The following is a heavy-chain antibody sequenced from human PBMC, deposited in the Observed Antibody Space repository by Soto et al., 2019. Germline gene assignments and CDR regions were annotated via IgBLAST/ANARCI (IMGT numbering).Heavy chain of an antibody. CDR1: GFTLSSYS. V-gene: IGHV3-64*01. CDR2: ISSNGGST. Sequence: EVQLVESGGGLVQPGGSPRLSCAASGFTLSSYSMHWVRQAPGKGLEYVSGISSNGGSTYYANSVKGRFTISRDNSKNTLYLQMGSLRAEDMAVYYCARDLEGFDYWGQGTLVTVSS. J-gene: IGHJ4*02. CDR3: ARDLEGFDY.